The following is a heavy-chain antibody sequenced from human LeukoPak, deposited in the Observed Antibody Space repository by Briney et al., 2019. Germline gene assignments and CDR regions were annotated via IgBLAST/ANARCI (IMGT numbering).Heavy chain of an antibody. Sequence: SETLSLTCTVSGGSITGSSYYWGWIRQPPGKGLEWIGSMYYSGSTYYNPSLKSRLTISVDTSKNQFSLKLTSVIAADTAVYYCARQYYDNTGYYYFDYWGQGTLVTVSS. CDR3: ARQYYDNTGYYYFDY. CDR2: MYYSGST. CDR1: GGSITGSSYY. D-gene: IGHD3-22*01. V-gene: IGHV4-39*01. J-gene: IGHJ4*02.